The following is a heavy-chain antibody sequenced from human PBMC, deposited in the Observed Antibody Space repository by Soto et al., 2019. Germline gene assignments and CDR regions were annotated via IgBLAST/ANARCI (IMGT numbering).Heavy chain of an antibody. Sequence: ASVKVSCKASGGTFSSYTISWVRQAPGQGLEWMGRIIPILGIANYAQKFQGRVTITADKSTSTAYMELSSLRSEDTAVYYCARAVRYDILTGWYFDYWGQGTLVTVSS. CDR3: ARAVRYDILTGWYFDY. V-gene: IGHV1-69*02. D-gene: IGHD3-9*01. CDR1: GGTFSSYT. CDR2: IIPILGIA. J-gene: IGHJ4*02.